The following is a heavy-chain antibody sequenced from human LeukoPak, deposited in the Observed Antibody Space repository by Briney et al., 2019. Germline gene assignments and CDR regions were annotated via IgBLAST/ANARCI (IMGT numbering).Heavy chain of an antibody. V-gene: IGHV3-23*01. D-gene: IGHD1-26*01. Sequence: GGSLRLSCAASGFTFSSYGMNWVRQAPGKGLEWVSAISGSGGSTYYADSVKGRFTISRDNSKNTLYLQMNSLRAEDTAVYYCAKGVVGPLSFDYWGQGTLVTVSS. CDR3: AKGVVGPLSFDY. CDR1: GFTFSSYG. CDR2: ISGSGGST. J-gene: IGHJ4*02.